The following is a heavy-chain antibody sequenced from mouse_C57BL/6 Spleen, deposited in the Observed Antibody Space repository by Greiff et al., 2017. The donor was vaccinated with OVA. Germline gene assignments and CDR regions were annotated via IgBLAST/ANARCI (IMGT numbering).Heavy chain of an antibody. CDR1: GFTFSSYA. CDR2: ISDGGSYT. J-gene: IGHJ4*01. Sequence: EVQGVESGGGLVKPGGSLKLSCAASGFTFSSYAMSWVRQTPEKRLEWVATISDGGSYTYYPDNVKGRFTIFRDNAKNNLYLQMSHLKSEDTAMYYCARDRDYGSSSFYYAMDYWGQGTSVTVSS. V-gene: IGHV5-4*01. D-gene: IGHD1-1*01. CDR3: ARDRDYGSSSFYYAMDY.